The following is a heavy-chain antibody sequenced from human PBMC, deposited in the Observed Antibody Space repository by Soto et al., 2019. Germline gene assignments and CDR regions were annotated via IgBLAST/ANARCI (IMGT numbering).Heavy chain of an antibody. CDR2: LLYDGTNT. V-gene: IGHV3-30*18. D-gene: IGHD6-19*01. J-gene: IGHJ4*02. CDR3: AKGRTDSSAWFAFDS. Sequence: PGGSLRLSCAASGFAFNSYGMQWVRQAPGKGLEWVAGLLYDGTNTYYADSVKGRFALSRDNSKNTLYLQMNSLRVEDSAVYFCAKGRTDSSAWFAFDSWGQGTLVTVSS. CDR1: GFAFNSYG.